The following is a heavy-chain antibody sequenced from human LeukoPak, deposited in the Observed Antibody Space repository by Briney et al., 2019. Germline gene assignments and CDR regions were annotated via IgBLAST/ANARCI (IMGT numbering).Heavy chain of an antibody. D-gene: IGHD3-10*01. CDR3: ARDSPRGSGSFYSDFDY. Sequence: PGGSLRLSCAASGFTFSSYGMNWVRQSPGKGLEWVSDISFSSSIIYYADSMKGRFTISRDNAKNSLYLQMNSLRGEDTALYYCARDSPRGSGSFYSDFDYWGQGTLVTVSS. J-gene: IGHJ4*02. V-gene: IGHV3-48*01. CDR1: GFTFSSYG. CDR2: ISFSSSII.